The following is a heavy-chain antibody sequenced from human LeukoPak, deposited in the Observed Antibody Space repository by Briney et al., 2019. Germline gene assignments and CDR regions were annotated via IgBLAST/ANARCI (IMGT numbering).Heavy chain of an antibody. D-gene: IGHD1-26*01. J-gene: IGHJ4*02. CDR3: ASGTIVGARGADN. V-gene: IGHV3-21*01. CDR2: ISGSSYHI. CDR1: GFTFSTCS. Sequence: PGGSLRLSCAASGFTFSTCSMKWVRQAPGKALEWVSSISGSSYHIYYADSVKGRFTISRDNANNLLYLQINSLRAEDTAVYYCASGTIVGARGADNWGQGTLVTISS.